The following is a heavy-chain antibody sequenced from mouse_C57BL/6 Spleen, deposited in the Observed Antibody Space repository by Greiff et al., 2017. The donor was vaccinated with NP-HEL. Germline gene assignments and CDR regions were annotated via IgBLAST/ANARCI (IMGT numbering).Heavy chain of an antibody. Sequence: VKLQQPGAELVKPGASVKMSCKASGYTFTSYWITWVKQRPGQGLEWIGDIYPGSGSTNYNEKFKSKATLTVYTSSSTPYMQLNSLTSEDSAVYYCARTNVYYFDYWGKGTTLTVSS. CDR2: IYPGSGST. V-gene: IGHV1-55*01. CDR1: GYTFTSYW. CDR3: ARTNVYYFDY. J-gene: IGHJ2*01.